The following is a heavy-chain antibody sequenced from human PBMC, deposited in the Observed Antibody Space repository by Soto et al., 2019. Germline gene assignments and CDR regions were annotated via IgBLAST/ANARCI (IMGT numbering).Heavy chain of an antibody. CDR2: ISSSGSTI. CDR1: GFTFSSYE. J-gene: IGHJ3*02. CDR3: AREYSSGWYDAFDI. Sequence: GGSLRLSCAASGFTFSSYEMNWVRQAPGKGLEWVSYISSSGSTIYYADSVKGRFTISRDNAKNSLYLQMNSLRAEDTAVYYCAREYSSGWYDAFDIWGQGTMVTV. D-gene: IGHD6-19*01. V-gene: IGHV3-48*03.